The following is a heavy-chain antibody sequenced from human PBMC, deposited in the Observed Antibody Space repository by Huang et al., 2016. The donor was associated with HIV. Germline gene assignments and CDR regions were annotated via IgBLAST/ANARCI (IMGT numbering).Heavy chain of an antibody. Sequence: QVQLVESGGGVVQPGGSLRLSCATSGFTFSSYGMHWVRRAPGLGVECVAFIQYDGTKKYYADSVKGRFNISRDNSKNMLHLEMNNLRVEDTAAYFCAKVTLGFDYWGQGTWVTVSS. CDR2: IQYDGTKK. D-gene: IGHD2-15*01. J-gene: IGHJ4*02. V-gene: IGHV3-30*02. CDR1: GFTFSSYG. CDR3: AKVTLGFDY.